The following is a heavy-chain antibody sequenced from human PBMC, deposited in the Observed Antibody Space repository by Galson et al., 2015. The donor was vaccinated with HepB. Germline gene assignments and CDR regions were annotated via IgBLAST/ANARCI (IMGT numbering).Heavy chain of an antibody. CDR3: AKGDITMVRGVISPPDY. V-gene: IGHV3-30-3*01. Sequence: SLRLSCAASGFTFSSYAMHWVRQAPGKGLEWVAVISYDGSNKYYADSVKGRFTISRDNSKNTLYLQMNSLRAEDTAVYYCAKGDITMVRGVISPPDYWGQGTLVTVSS. J-gene: IGHJ4*02. D-gene: IGHD3-10*01. CDR1: GFTFSSYA. CDR2: ISYDGSNK.